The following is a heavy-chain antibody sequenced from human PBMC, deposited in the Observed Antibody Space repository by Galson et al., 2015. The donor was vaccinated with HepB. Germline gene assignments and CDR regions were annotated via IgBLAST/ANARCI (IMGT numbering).Heavy chain of an antibody. CDR3: SRRGDGSGSFSPYYYGMDV. CDR2: IIVGNGNT. V-gene: IGHV1-3*01. J-gene: IGHJ6*02. D-gene: IGHD3-10*01. CDR1: GYTFTSYT. Sequence: SVKVSCKASGYTFTSYTIHWVRQAPGQGLEWMGWIIVGNGNTKYSQKFQGRVTITRDTSASTAYMELSSLGAEDTAVYYCSRRGDGSGSFSPYYYGMDVWGQGTTVTVSS.